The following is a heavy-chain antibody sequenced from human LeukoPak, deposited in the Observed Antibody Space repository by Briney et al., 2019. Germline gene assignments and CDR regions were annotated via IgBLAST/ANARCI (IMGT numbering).Heavy chain of an antibody. V-gene: IGHV3-74*01. J-gene: IGHJ4*02. CDR1: GFTFSSYW. CDR2: INPGGGSI. Sequence: LPGRSLRLSCAASGFTFSSYWMHWVRQVPGKGLVWVARINPGGGSITYADSVKGRFTISRDNAKNTLYPQMDSLRAEDTGVYYCARSNQADDYWGQGTLVTVSS. CDR3: ARSNQADDY. D-gene: IGHD1-14*01.